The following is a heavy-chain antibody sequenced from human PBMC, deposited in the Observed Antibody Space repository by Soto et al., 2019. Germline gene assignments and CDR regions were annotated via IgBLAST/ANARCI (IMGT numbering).Heavy chain of an antibody. V-gene: IGHV3-48*02. Sequence: EVQLVESGGALVQPGGSLRLSCVASGFKFSIYSMNWIRQAPGKGLEWSAYITSDTKTIKYADSVKGRFTISRDNAKNSGYLQMNSLSDEDTAVYYFAISVEAHFDYWGQGAVVTVSS. CDR1: GFKFSIYS. CDR2: ITSDTKTI. D-gene: IGHD1-26*01. J-gene: IGHJ4*02. CDR3: AISVEAHFDY.